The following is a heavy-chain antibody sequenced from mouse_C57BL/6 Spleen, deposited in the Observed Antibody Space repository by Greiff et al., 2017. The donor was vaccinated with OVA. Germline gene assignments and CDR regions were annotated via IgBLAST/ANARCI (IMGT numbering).Heavy chain of an antibody. CDR3: ARSRSLITTVVDYAMDY. Sequence: QVQLQQPGAELVRPGASVKLSCKASGYTFTSYWMQWVKQRPGQGLEWIGEIDPSDSYTNYNQKFQGKATLTVDTSSSTAYMQLSSLTSEDSAVYYCARSRSLITTVVDYAMDYWGQGTSVTVSS. V-gene: IGHV1-50*01. CDR2: IDPSDSYT. CDR1: GYTFTSYW. J-gene: IGHJ4*01. D-gene: IGHD1-1*01.